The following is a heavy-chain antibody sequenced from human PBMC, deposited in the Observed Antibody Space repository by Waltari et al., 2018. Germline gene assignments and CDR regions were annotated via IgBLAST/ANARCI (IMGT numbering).Heavy chain of an antibody. CDR3: AKEIGGSPFSY. V-gene: IGHV3-23*03. CDR2: IYSGGST. D-gene: IGHD2-15*01. Sequence: EVQLLESGGGLVQPGGSLRISCAASGFTFSSYAKSWVRQAPGKGLEWVSVIYSGGSTYYADSVKGRFTISRDNSKNTLYLQMNSLRAEDTAVYYCAKEIGGSPFSYWGQGTLVTVSS. CDR1: GFTFSSYA. J-gene: IGHJ4*02.